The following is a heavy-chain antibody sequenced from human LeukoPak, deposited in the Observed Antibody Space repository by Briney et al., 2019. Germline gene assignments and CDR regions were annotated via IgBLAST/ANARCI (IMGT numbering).Heavy chain of an antibody. D-gene: IGHD1-26*01. Sequence: GESLRLSCAASGFTFSTYAMDWVRQAPGKGREWVAVISYDGSSKNYGDSVKGRFTISRDNSKNTVYLQMNSLRVEDTALYYCARGIFTGGTYYGYWGQGTLVTVSS. CDR2: ISYDGSSK. CDR1: GFTFSTYA. CDR3: ARGIFTGGTYYGY. J-gene: IGHJ4*02. V-gene: IGHV3-30-3*01.